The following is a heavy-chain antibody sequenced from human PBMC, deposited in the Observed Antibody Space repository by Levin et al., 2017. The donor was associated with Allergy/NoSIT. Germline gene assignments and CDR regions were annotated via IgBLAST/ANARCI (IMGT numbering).Heavy chain of an antibody. Sequence: GGSLRLSCAASGFTFSSYAMHWVRQAPGKGLEWVAVISYDGSNKYYADSVKGRFTISRDNSKNTLYLQMNSLRAEDTAVYYCASGHIREQLVPDEIDYWGQGTLVTVSS. CDR3: ASGHIREQLVPDEIDY. V-gene: IGHV3-30-3*01. J-gene: IGHJ4*02. CDR2: ISYDGSNK. CDR1: GFTFSSYA. D-gene: IGHD6-6*01.